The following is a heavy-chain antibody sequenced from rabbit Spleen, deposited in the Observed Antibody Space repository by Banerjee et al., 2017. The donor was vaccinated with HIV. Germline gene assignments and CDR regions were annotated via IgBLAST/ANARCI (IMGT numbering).Heavy chain of an antibody. CDR2: IDPVFGST. J-gene: IGHJ4*01. CDR1: GFDFSNYG. V-gene: IGHV1S47*01. Sequence: QEQLVESGGGLVQPGGSLKLSCKASGFDFSNYGVSWVRQAPGKGLEWIGYIDPVFGSTSSPNGVKGRFPISRHNAQNTLYLQLSSLTAADTATYFCVRDQAGDAGYGPYYFNLWGPGTLVTVS. CDR3: VRDQAGDAGYGPYYFNL. D-gene: IGHD4-2*01.